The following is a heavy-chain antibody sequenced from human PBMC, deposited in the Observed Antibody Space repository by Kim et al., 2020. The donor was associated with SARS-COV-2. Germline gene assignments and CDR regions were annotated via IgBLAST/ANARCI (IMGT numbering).Heavy chain of an antibody. J-gene: IGHJ6*02. CDR3: AIMTVEGRYCSSTSCSHGMDV. Sequence: ASVKVSCKASGYTFTSYAMNWVRQAPGQGLEWMGWINTNTGNPTYAQGFTGRFVFSLDTSVSTAYLQISSLKAEDTAVYYCAIMTVEGRYCSSTSCSHGMDVWGQGTTVPVSS. CDR1: GYTFTSYA. V-gene: IGHV7-4-1*02. CDR2: INTNTGNP. D-gene: IGHD2-2*01.